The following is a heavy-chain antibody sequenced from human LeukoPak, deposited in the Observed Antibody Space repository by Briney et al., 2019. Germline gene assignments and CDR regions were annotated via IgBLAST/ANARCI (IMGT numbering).Heavy chain of an antibody. V-gene: IGHV3-49*04. CDR2: IRSKAYGGTT. Sequence: GGSLRLSCTASGFTFGDYAMSWVRQAPGKGLEWVGFIRSKAYGGTTEYAASVKGRFTISRDDSKSIAYLQMNSLKTEDTAVYYCTRDPYYYDSSGYYYERCFDYWAREPWSPSPQ. CDR1: GFTFGDYA. CDR3: TRDPYYYDSSGYYYERCFDY. D-gene: IGHD3-22*01. J-gene: IGHJ4*02.